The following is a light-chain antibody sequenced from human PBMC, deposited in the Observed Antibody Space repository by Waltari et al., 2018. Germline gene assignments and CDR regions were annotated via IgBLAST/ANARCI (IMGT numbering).Light chain of an antibody. CDR3: QQYNNWRT. V-gene: IGKV3-15*01. Sequence: IVMTQSPATLSVSPGERATLSCRASQSVSSNLAWYQQKPGQAPRLLIYGASTRATGIPTRFSGSGSGTEFTLTVRSLQSEDFAGYYCQQYNNWRTFGQGTKLEIK. CDR1: QSVSSN. J-gene: IGKJ2*01. CDR2: GAS.